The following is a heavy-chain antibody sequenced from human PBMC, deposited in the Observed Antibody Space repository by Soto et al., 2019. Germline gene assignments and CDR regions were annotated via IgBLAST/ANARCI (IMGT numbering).Heavy chain of an antibody. CDR3: ARSQIGQATGTDP. D-gene: IGHD3-22*01. Sequence: QVQLQESGPGLVRPSQTLSLTCTVSGGSISSRGYYWSWIRQHPGKGLEWIGYIYYSGSTSYNPSLKSRVTISLDTSANHFYLKLSSVTAADTAVYYCARSQIGQATGTDPWGQGTLVTVSS. J-gene: IGHJ5*02. V-gene: IGHV4-31*03. CDR1: GGSISSRGYY. CDR2: IYYSGST.